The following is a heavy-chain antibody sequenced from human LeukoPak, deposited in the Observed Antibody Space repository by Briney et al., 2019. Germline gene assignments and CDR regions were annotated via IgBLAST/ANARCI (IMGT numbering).Heavy chain of an antibody. D-gene: IGHD5-12*01. Sequence: KPSETLSLTCTVSGGSISRYYWSWIRQPPGKGLEWIGYIYYSGSTNYNPSLKSRVTISVDTSKNQFSLKLSSVTAADTAVYYCVRERGYSAFDIWGQGTMVTVSS. V-gene: IGHV4-59*01. J-gene: IGHJ3*02. CDR1: GGSISRYY. CDR3: VRERGYSAFDI. CDR2: IYYSGST.